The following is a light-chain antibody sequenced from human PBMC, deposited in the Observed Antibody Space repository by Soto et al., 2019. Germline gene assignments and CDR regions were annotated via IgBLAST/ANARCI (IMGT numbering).Light chain of an antibody. CDR2: TAS. Sequence: DIQMTQSPSSVSASVGDRVTITCRASQDINKWLAWYQQKPGLAPNLVIYTASRLHGGVSSRFSGSGAGTEFNLTINSLQPEDFGVYYCQQAHNLPVTFGGGTKVDIK. J-gene: IGKJ4*01. CDR1: QDINKW. V-gene: IGKV1-12*01. CDR3: QQAHNLPVT.